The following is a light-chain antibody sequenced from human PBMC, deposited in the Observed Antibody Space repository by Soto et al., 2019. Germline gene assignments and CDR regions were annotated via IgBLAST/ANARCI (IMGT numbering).Light chain of an antibody. V-gene: IGKV3-20*01. Sequence: ELVLTQSPGTLSLSPGERATLSCRASQTVRNNYLAWYQQKPGQAPRLLIHGASSRVTGIPDRFSGSGSGTDFTLTITRLEPEDFAVYYCQQYQSLTFGGGTKVDIK. J-gene: IGKJ4*01. CDR1: QTVRNNY. CDR3: QQYQSLT. CDR2: GAS.